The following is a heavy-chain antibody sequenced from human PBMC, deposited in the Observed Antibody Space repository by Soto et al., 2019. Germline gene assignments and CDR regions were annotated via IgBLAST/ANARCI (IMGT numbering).Heavy chain of an antibody. V-gene: IGHV1-18*01. Sequence: ASVKVSCKASGYTFTKYGISWVRQAPGQGLEWMGWISAYNGDTSSAQKYQGRVTMTTDTSTNTAYMDLRSLRSDDTAMYYCARDRRDYYDSSDLDYWGQGTLVTV. CDR3: ARDRRDYYDSSDLDY. D-gene: IGHD3-22*01. J-gene: IGHJ4*02. CDR1: GYTFTKYG. CDR2: ISAYNGDT.